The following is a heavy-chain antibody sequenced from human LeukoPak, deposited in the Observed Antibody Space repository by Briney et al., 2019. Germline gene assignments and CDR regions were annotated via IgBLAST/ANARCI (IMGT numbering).Heavy chain of an antibody. J-gene: IGHJ4*02. D-gene: IGHD5-24*01. CDR2: ITGSGGST. Sequence: GGSLRLSCAGSGFTFRSYAMSWVRQAPGKGLEWVSAITGSGGSTYYADSVKGRFTISRDDSRNTLYLQMNSLRAEDTAVYYCARGDGYNSFFGYWGQGTLVTVSS. CDR1: GFTFRSYA. V-gene: IGHV3-23*01. CDR3: ARGDGYNSFFGY.